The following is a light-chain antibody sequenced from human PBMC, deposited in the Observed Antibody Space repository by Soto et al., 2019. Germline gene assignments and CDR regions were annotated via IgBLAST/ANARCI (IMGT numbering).Light chain of an antibody. V-gene: IGKV3-20*01. Sequence: ETVLTQSPGTPSLSPGERATLSCRASQSVTNSYLAWYQQKPGQAPRLLIYGALSRATGIPDRFSGSGSGTDFTLTISRLEPEDFAVYYCQQYGSSPWTFGQGTKVDI. CDR1: QSVTNSY. CDR2: GAL. J-gene: IGKJ1*01. CDR3: QQYGSSPWT.